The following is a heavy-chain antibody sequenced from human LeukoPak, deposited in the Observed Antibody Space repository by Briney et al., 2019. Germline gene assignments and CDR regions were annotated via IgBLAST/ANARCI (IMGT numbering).Heavy chain of an antibody. Sequence: SETLSLTCTVSGGSISSGSYYWSWIRQPAGKGLEWIGRIYTSGSTNYNPSLKSRVTISVDTSKNQFSLKLSSVTAADTAVYYCARDFTGYMDVWGKGTTVTVSS. J-gene: IGHJ6*03. CDR1: GGSISSGSYY. V-gene: IGHV4-61*02. D-gene: IGHD3-9*01. CDR2: IYTSGST. CDR3: ARDFTGYMDV.